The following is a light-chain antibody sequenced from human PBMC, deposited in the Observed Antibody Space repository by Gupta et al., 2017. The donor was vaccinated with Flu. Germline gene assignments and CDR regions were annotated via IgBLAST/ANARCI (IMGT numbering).Light chain of an antibody. V-gene: IGLV7-46*01. CDR1: TGTFTVGHY. CDR2: DTS. CDR3: LLSYSGARV. Sequence: STGTFTVGHYPYWFQQKPGHAPRTLIYDTSTKHSWTPARFSGSLLGGKAALTLSGAQPEDEAEYYCLLSYSGARVFGTGTKVTVL. J-gene: IGLJ1*01.